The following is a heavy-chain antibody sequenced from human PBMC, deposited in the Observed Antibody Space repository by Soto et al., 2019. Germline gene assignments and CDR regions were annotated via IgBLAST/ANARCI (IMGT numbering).Heavy chain of an antibody. V-gene: IGHV1-58*01. CDR2: IVVGSGNT. CDR1: GFTFTSSA. CDR3: AATTYCSSTSCHHPVDYYYGMDV. D-gene: IGHD2-2*01. J-gene: IGHJ6*02. Sequence: SVKVSCKASGFTFTSSAVQWVRQARGQRLEWIGWIVVGSGNTNYAQKFQERVTITRDMSTSTAYMELSSLRSEDTAVYYCAATTYCSSTSCHHPVDYYYGMDVWGQGTTVTVSS.